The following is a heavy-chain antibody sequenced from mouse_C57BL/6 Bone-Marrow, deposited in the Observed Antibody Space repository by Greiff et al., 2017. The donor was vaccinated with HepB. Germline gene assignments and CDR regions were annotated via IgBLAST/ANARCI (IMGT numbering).Heavy chain of an antibody. V-gene: IGHV5-4*01. Sequence: DVKLVESGGGLVKPGGSLKLSCAASGFTFSSYAMSWVRQTPEKRLEWVATISDGGSYTYYPDNVKGRFTISRDNAKNNLYLQMSHLKSEDTAMYYCAREEDYYYGSSYGFDYWGQGTTLTVSS. D-gene: IGHD1-1*01. CDR3: AREEDYYYGSSYGFDY. CDR2: ISDGGSYT. CDR1: GFTFSSYA. J-gene: IGHJ2*01.